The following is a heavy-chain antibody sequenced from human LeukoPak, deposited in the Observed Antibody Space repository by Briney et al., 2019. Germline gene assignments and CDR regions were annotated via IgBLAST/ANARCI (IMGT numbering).Heavy chain of an antibody. CDR3: AREFDRSYYDILTGYTWKI. CDR1: GFTFSSYS. D-gene: IGHD3-9*01. V-gene: IGHV3-21*01. J-gene: IGHJ3*02. CDR2: ISSSSYI. Sequence: PGGSLRLSCAASGFTFSSYSMNWVRQAPGKGLEWVSSISSSSYIYYADSAKGRFTISTDNAKNSLYLQMNSLRAEDTAVYHCAREFDRSYYDILTGYTWKIWGQGTMVTVSS.